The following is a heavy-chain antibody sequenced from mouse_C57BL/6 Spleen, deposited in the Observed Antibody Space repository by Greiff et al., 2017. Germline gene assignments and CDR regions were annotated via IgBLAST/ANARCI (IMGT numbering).Heavy chain of an antibody. D-gene: IGHD1-1*01. CDR3: TRDSTTVVAPYFDY. CDR2: ISSGGEYI. Sequence: EVKLVESGEGLVKPGGSLKLSCAASGFTFSSYAMSWVRPTPEKRLEWVAYISSGGEYISYADTVKGRFTISRDNARNTLYLQMSSLKSEDTAMYYCTRDSTTVVAPYFDYWGQGTTRTVSS. CDR1: GFTFSSYA. J-gene: IGHJ2*01. V-gene: IGHV5-9-1*02.